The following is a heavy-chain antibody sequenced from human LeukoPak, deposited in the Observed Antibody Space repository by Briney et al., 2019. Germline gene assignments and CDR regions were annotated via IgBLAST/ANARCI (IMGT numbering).Heavy chain of an antibody. CDR2: ISSSSSYI. J-gene: IGHJ4*02. Sequence: PGGSLRLSCAASGFTFSSYSMNWVRQAPGKGLEWVSSISSSSSYIYYADSVKGRFTISRDNAKNSLYLQMNSLRAEDTAVYYCARSPYSSSGNWDYWGQGTLVTVSS. CDR3: ARSPYSSSGNWDY. V-gene: IGHV3-21*01. CDR1: GFTFSSYS. D-gene: IGHD6-6*01.